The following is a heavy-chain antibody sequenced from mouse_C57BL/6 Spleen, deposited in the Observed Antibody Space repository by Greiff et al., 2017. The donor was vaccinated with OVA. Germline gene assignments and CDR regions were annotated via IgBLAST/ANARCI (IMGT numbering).Heavy chain of an antibody. V-gene: IGHV3-6*01. CDR3: AREPLYYDYDPFAY. CDR2: ISYDGSN. CDR1: GYSITSGYY. J-gene: IGHJ3*01. D-gene: IGHD2-4*01. Sequence: VQLKESGPGLVKPSQSLSLTCSVTGYSITSGYYWNWIRQFPGNKLEWMGYISYDGSNNYNPSLKNRISITRDTSKNQFFLKLNSVTTEDTATYYCAREPLYYDYDPFAYWGQGTLVTVSA.